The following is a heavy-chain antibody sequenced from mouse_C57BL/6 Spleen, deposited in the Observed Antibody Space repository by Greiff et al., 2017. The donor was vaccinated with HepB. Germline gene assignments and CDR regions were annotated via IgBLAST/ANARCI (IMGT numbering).Heavy chain of an antibody. V-gene: IGHV5-17*01. CDR3: ARPYYYGSSYDWYFDV. CDR2: ISSGSSTI. D-gene: IGHD1-1*01. J-gene: IGHJ1*03. CDR1: GFTFSDYG. Sequence: VQLKESGGGLVKPGGSLKLSCAASGFTFSDYGMHWVRQAPEQGLEWVAYISSGSSTIYYADTVKGRFPISRDNAKNTLFLQMTRLRSEDTAMYYCARPYYYGSSYDWYFDVWGTGTTVTVSS.